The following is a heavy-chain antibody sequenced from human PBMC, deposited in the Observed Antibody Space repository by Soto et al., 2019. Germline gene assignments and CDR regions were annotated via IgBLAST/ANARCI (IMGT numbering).Heavy chain of an antibody. D-gene: IGHD6-19*01. CDR2: ISGSGGST. J-gene: IGHJ6*02. CDR3: ASRHSIAVARLPPGYYYYGMDV. Sequence: GGSLRLSCAASGFTFSSYAMSWVRQAPGKGLEWVSAISGSGGSTYYADSVKGRFTISRDNSKNTLYLQMNSLRAEDTAVYYCASRHSIAVARLPPGYYYYGMDVWGQGTTVS. V-gene: IGHV3-23*01. CDR1: GFTFSSYA.